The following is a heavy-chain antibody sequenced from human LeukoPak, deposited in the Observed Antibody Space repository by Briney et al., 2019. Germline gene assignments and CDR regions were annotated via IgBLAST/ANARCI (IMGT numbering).Heavy chain of an antibody. V-gene: IGHV4-39*01. J-gene: IGHJ4*02. D-gene: IGHD3-22*01. CDR3: ARGSRYSYESSGYYSHDY. CDR2: IYYSGST. CDR1: GGSISSSSYY. Sequence: SETLSLTCTVSGGSISSSSYYWGWIRQPPGKGLEWIGSIYYSGSTYYNPSLKSRVTISVDTSKNQFSLKLSPVTAADTAVYYCARGSRYSYESSGYYSHDYWGQGTLVTVSS.